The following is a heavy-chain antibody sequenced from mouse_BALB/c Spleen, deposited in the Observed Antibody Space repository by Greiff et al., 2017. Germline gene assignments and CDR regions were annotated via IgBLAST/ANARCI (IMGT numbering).Heavy chain of an antibody. CDR1: GYTFTSYV. D-gene: IGHD1-1*02. J-gene: IGHJ4*01. V-gene: IGHV1-14*01. CDR2: INPYNDGT. CDR3: PYGYDAMDY. Sequence: VQLQQSGPELVKPGASVKMSCKASGYTFTSYVMHWVKQKPGQGLEWIGYINPYNDGTKYNEKFKGKATLTADKSSSTAYMELRSLTSEDSAVYYCPYGYDAMDYWGQGTSVTVSS.